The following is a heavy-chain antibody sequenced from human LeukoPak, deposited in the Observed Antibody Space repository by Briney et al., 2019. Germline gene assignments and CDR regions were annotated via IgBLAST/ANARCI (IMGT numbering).Heavy chain of an antibody. J-gene: IGHJ5*02. V-gene: IGHV1-18*01. CDR2: ISAYNGNT. D-gene: IGHD3-10*01. CDR3: ARALQVTMVRGVITFWFDP. CDR1: GYTFTSYG. Sequence: ASVKVSCKASGYTFTSYGISWVRQAPGQGLEWMGWISAYNGNTNYAQKLQGRVTMTTDTSTSTAYMELRSLRSDDTAVYYRARALQVTMVRGVITFWFDPWGQGTLVTVSS.